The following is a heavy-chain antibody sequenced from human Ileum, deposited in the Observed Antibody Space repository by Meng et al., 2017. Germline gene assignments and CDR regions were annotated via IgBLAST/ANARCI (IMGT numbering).Heavy chain of an antibody. V-gene: IGHV4-39*07. D-gene: IGHD2-15*01. CDR1: GGSISRSNYY. CDR2: MYYSGST. CDR3: ARGGTVYNFDY. Sequence: LQLRESGPGLGKPSETLSLTCTVSGGSISRSNYYWGWIRQPPGKGLEWIGSMYYSGSTYYNPSLKSRVIISGDMSKNQFSLKLSSVTAADTAVYYCARGGTVYNFDYWGQGTLVTVTS. J-gene: IGHJ4*02.